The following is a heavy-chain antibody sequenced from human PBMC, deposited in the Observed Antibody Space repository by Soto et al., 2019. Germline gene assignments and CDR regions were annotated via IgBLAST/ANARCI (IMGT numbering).Heavy chain of an antibody. V-gene: IGHV4-4*02. CDR2: IYHSGST. Sequence: SETLSLTCAVSGGSISSNQWLSWVRQSPWKGLEWIGEIYHSGSTNYNPSLKSRVTMSVDKSNKQFSLKMNSVTAADTAVYYCARALTDAEGFGYYYGMDVWGQGTPVTVSS. D-gene: IGHD3-10*01. J-gene: IGHJ6*02. CDR1: GGSISSNQW. CDR3: ARALTDAEGFGYYYGMDV.